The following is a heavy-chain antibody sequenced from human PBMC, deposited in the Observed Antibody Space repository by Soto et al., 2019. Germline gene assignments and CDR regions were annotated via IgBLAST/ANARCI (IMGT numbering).Heavy chain of an antibody. V-gene: IGHV1-24*01. CDR3: ARGHYDILTGYYNAFDY. J-gene: IGHJ4*02. CDR2: FDPEGGKT. D-gene: IGHD3-9*01. CDR1: GYTLTELS. Sequence: ASVKVSCKVSGYTLTELSMHWVRQAPGKGLEWMGGFDPEGGKTIYAQKFQGRVTMTGNTSISTAYMELSSLRSEDTAVYYCARGHYDILTGYYNAFDYWGQGTLVTSPQ.